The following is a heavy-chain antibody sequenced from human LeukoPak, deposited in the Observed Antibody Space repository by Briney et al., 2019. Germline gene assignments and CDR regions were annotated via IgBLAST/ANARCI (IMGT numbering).Heavy chain of an antibody. J-gene: IGHJ4*02. CDR1: GFTFSSYS. V-gene: IGHV3-21*04. CDR2: ISSSSSTI. D-gene: IGHD3-22*01. Sequence: GGSLRLSCAASGFTFSSYSMNWVRQAPGKGLEWVSSISSSSSTIYYADSVKGRFTISRDNAKNSLYLQMNSLRAEDTAVYYCARPDYYDSSGYYDYWGQGTLVTVSS. CDR3: ARPDYYDSSGYYDY.